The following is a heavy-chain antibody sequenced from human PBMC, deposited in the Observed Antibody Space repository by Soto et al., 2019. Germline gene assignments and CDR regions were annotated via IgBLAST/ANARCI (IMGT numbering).Heavy chain of an antibody. CDR2: ISAYNGNT. Sequence: SSVKVSCKASGYTFTSYGMSWVRQAPGQGLEWMGWISAYNGNTNYVQKLQGRVIMTTDTSTSTACMELRSLRADDTAVYYWARVSGRGWPRVGYYYYGMDVWGQGTTVTVSS. CDR1: GYTFTSYG. J-gene: IGHJ6*02. V-gene: IGHV1-18*01. D-gene: IGHD3-10*01. CDR3: ARVSGRGWPRVGYYYYGMDV.